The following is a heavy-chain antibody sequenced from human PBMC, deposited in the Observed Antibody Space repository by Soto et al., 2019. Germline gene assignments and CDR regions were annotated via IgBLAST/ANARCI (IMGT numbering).Heavy chain of an antibody. V-gene: IGHV1-3*01. Sequence: QVPLVQSGAEVKKPGASVKVSCKASGYTFTSYAMHWVRQAPGQRLEWMGWINAGNGNTKYSQKFQGRVTITRDTAASTAYMELSSLRSEDTAVYYCARDLMESSGPPDYYYYGMDVWGQGTTVTVSS. CDR3: ARDLMESSGPPDYYYYGMDV. CDR1: GYTFTSYA. D-gene: IGHD6-19*01. J-gene: IGHJ6*02. CDR2: INAGNGNT.